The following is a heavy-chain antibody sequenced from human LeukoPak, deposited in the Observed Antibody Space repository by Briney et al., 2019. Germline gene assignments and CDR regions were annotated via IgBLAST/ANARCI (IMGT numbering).Heavy chain of an antibody. CDR2: IDPSDSYT. CDR1: GYSFTSYW. V-gene: IGHV5-10-1*01. Sequence: RGESLKISCKGSGYSFTSYWISWVRQMPGKGLEWMGRIDPSDSYTNYSPSFQGHVTISADKSISTAYLQWSSLRSEDTAVYYCARGTHRRITVYWGQGTLVTVSS. CDR3: ARGTHRRITVY. D-gene: IGHD1-14*01. J-gene: IGHJ4*02.